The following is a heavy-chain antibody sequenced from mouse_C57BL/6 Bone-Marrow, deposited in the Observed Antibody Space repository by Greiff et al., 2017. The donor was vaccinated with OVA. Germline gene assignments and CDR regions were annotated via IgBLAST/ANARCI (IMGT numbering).Heavy chain of an antibody. J-gene: IGHJ3*01. CDR1: GFTFSDYY. CDR2: FNYDGSST. CDR3: ARVGDHAWFAD. V-gene: IGHV5-16*01. D-gene: IGHD2-13*01. Sequence: EVKLMESEGGLVQPGSSMKLSCTASGFTFSDYYMAWVRQVPEKGQEWVANFNYDGSSTYYLDSLQSRFFISRDNAKNILYLQMSSLKSEDTATYYCARVGDHAWFADWGQGTLVTVSA.